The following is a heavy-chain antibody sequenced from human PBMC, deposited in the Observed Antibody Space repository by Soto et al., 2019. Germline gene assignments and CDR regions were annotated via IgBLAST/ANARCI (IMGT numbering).Heavy chain of an antibody. D-gene: IGHD6-6*01. CDR3: ARRGGSSSRYYYYDMDV. CDR1: GGSIYTYY. CDR2: ISDGGST. V-gene: IGHV4-59*12. J-gene: IGHJ6*02. Sequence: SETLSLTCNVSGGSIYTYYWNWIRQSPGKGLEWIGYISDGGSTNYNPSLKSRVTISVDTSKNQFSLNLTSVTAADTAVYYCARRGGSSSRYYYYDMDVWGQGTTVTVS.